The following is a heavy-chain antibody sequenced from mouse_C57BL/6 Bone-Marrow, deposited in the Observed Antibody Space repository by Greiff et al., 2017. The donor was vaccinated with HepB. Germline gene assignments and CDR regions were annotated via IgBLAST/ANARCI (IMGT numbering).Heavy chain of an antibody. CDR3: ARGGTYYSNPFAY. D-gene: IGHD2-5*01. Sequence: QVQLQQPGAELVKPGASVKLSCKASGYTFTSYWMHWVKQRPGQGLEWIGMIHPNSGSTNYNEKFKSKATLTVDKSSSTAYMQRSSLTSEDSAVYYCARGGTYYSNPFAYWGQGTLVTVSA. V-gene: IGHV1-64*01. J-gene: IGHJ3*01. CDR2: IHPNSGST. CDR1: GYTFTSYW.